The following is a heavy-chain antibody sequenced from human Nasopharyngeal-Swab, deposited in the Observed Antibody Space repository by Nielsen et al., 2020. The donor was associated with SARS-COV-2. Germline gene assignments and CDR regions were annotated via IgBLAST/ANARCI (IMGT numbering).Heavy chain of an antibody. D-gene: IGHD4-17*01. V-gene: IGHV3-30*18. CDR3: AKGTTVTGYWYFDL. CDR2: ISYDGSNK. CDR1: GLTFSSYG. J-gene: IGHJ2*01. Sequence: GESLKISCAASGLTFSSYGMHWVRQAPGKGLEWVAVISYDGSNKYYADSVKGRFTISRDNSKNTLYLQMNSLRAEDTAVYYCAKGTTVTGYWYFDLWGRGTLVTVSS.